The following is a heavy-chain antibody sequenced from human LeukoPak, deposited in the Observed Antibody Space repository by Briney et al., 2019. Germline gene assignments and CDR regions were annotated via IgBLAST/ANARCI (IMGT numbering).Heavy chain of an antibody. V-gene: IGHV3-21*01. CDR2: ISSSSSYI. CDR1: GFTFSSYS. Sequence: GGPLRLPCAASGFTFSSYSMNWVRQAPGKGLEWVSSISSSSSYIYYADSVKGRFTISRDNAKNSLYLQMNSLRAEDTAVYYCAREEWQWLVLDYWGQGTLVTVSS. J-gene: IGHJ4*02. D-gene: IGHD6-19*01. CDR3: AREEWQWLVLDY.